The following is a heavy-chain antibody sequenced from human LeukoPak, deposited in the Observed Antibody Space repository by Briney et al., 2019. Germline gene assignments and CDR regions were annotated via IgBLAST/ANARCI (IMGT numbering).Heavy chain of an antibody. Sequence: SETLSLTCTVSGASISSSSSSWGWVRQPPGKGPEWIGSIYYSGLTYDNPSLKRRVSISVDPSKNHFSLKVSSVTAADTAVYYCARLTHSYYSDTSGYYPYYYMDVWGKGTTVTVSS. J-gene: IGHJ6*03. CDR2: IYYSGLT. CDR3: ARLTHSYYSDTSGYYPYYYMDV. V-gene: IGHV4-39*02. D-gene: IGHD3-22*01. CDR1: GASISSSSSS.